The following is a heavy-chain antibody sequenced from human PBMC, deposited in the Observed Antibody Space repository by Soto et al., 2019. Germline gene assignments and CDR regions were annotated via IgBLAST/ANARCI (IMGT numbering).Heavy chain of an antibody. Sequence: QVHLVQSGAEVKKPGASVKVSCKASGYTFSNYGIHWVRQAPGQSLEWMGWINAGNGNTKYSEKFQGRVTITRDTSASTAYMELISLRSEDTAVYYCARSGYSSGWYHWYFDFWGRGTLVTVSS. CDR2: INAGNGNT. J-gene: IGHJ2*01. CDR1: GYTFSNYG. V-gene: IGHV1-3*01. CDR3: ARSGYSSGWYHWYFDF. D-gene: IGHD6-19*01.